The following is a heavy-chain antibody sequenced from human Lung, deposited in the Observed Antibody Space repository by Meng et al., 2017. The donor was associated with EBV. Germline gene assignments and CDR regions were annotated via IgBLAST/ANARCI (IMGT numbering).Heavy chain of an antibody. D-gene: IGHD1-14*01. V-gene: IGHV3-30*18. CDR2: IPSDASHNK. CDR1: GFIFSGYG. J-gene: IGHJ5*02. CDR3: AKDLSGRFDP. Sequence: GQLVGWGGGVVQPGRSLRLSCAASGFIFSGYGFHWVRQAPGKGPEWVAIIPSDASHNKYYADSVKGRFTISRDNSKNTLYLQMNSLKIEDTAVYYCAKDLSGRFDPWGQGTLVTVSS.